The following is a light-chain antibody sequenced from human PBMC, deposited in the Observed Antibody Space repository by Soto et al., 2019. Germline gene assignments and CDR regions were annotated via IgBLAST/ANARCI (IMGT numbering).Light chain of an antibody. CDR1: QSVSSN. V-gene: IGKV3-15*01. CDR2: GAS. J-gene: IGKJ1*01. Sequence: EIVMTQSPATLSVSPGERATLSCRASQSVSSNLAWYQQKPGQAPGLLIYGASTRATGLPARFSGSGSGTEFTLTISSLQSEDFAVYYCQQYNNWLWTFGQGTKVEIK. CDR3: QQYNNWLWT.